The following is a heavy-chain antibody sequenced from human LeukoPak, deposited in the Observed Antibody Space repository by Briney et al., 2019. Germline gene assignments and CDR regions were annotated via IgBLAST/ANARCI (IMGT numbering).Heavy chain of an antibody. CDR1: GFTFSSYE. V-gene: IGHV3-48*03. D-gene: IGHD1-20*01. Sequence: GGSLRLSCAASGFTFSSYEMNWVRQAPGKGLEWVSYISSSGSTIYYADSVKGRFTISRDNAKNSLYLQMNSLRAEDTAVYYCARDVYNWNAGMDVWGQGTTVTVSS. CDR2: ISSSGSTI. CDR3: ARDVYNWNAGMDV. J-gene: IGHJ6*02.